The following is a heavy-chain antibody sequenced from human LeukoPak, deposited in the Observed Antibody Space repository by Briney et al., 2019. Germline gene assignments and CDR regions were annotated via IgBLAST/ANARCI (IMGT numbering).Heavy chain of an antibody. CDR1: GYTFTSYY. D-gene: IGHD3-10*01. Sequence: ASVKVSCKASGYTFTSYYMHWVRQAPGQGLEWMGIINPSGGSTSYAQKFQGRVTMTRDTSTSTVYMELSSLRSEDTAVYYCARDASLYGSGSYYDPMYYFDYWGQGTLVTVSS. V-gene: IGHV1-46*01. CDR3: ARDASLYGSGSYYDPMYYFDY. J-gene: IGHJ4*02. CDR2: INPSGGST.